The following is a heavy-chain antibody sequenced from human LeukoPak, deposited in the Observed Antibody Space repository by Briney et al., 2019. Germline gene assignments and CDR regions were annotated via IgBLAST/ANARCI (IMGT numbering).Heavy chain of an antibody. CDR3: ARDHLGNGLDY. D-gene: IGHD1-1*01. CDR2: IKQDGSEK. CDR1: GFTLSSYW. V-gene: IGHV3-7*01. J-gene: IGHJ4*02. Sequence: GGSLRLSCAASGFTLSSYWMSWVRQAPGKGLEWVANIKQDGSEKYYVDYVKGRFTISRDNAKNSLYLQMNSLRAEDTAVYYCARDHLGNGLDYWGQGTLVTVSS.